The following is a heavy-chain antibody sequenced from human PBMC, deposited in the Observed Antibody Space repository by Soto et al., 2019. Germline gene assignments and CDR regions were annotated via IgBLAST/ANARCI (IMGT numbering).Heavy chain of an antibody. D-gene: IGHD1-26*01. CDR1: GFPFSRDW. CDR2: INQDGSSI. Sequence: PGGSLRLSCAASGFPFSRDWMHWVRQAPGKGLVWVSRINQDGSSITYADSVKGRFTVSRDNDKNTLHLQMNSLRAEDTAIYYCTRYLLYTDNSGPFGRNYSAPWGQGTLVTVSS. CDR3: TRYLLYTDNSGPFGRNYSAP. J-gene: IGHJ5*02. V-gene: IGHV3-74*03.